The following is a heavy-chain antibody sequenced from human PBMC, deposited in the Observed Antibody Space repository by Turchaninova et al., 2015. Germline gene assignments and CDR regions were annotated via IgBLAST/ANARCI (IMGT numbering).Heavy chain of an antibody. CDR3: ARASGGVFGVPGDY. CDR2: INPSGGST. D-gene: IGHD3-3*01. CDR1: GYTFTNYY. Sequence: QVQLVQSGAEVKKPGASVKVSCKASGYTFTNYYIHWVRQAPGQGLEWMTIINPSGGSTSYAQKFQDRVAMTRETSTSTVYMELNSLRSEDTAVYYWARASGGVFGVPGDYWGQGTLVTVSS. J-gene: IGHJ4*02. V-gene: IGHV1-46*01.